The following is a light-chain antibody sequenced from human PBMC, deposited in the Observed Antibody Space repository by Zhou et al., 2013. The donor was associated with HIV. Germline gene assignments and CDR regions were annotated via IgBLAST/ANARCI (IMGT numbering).Light chain of an antibody. CDR2: AAS. CDR3: QQYYSYPVT. CDR1: QGINTY. V-gene: IGKV1-9*01. J-gene: IGKJ1*01. Sequence: DIQLTQSPSFLSASVGDRVTITCRASQGINTYLAWYQQKPGKAPKLLIYAASTLQSGVPSRFSGSGSGTEFTLTISSLQPEDFATYYCQQYYSYPVTFGQGTKVEIK.